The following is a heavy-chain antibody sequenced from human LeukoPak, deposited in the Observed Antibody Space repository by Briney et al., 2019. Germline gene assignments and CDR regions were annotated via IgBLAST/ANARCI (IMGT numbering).Heavy chain of an antibody. J-gene: IGHJ4*02. CDR2: SYYSGRT. CDR3: ARGVRWLQLSYFDY. Sequence: SQTLSLTCPVSGGSISSGVYYWSWIRQHPGKGLEWIGYSYYSGRTYYNPSLKRRVTISVDTSKNQFSLKLSSVTAADTAVYYCARGVRWLQLSYFDYWGQGTLVTVSS. V-gene: IGHV4-31*03. CDR1: GGSISSGVYY. D-gene: IGHD5-24*01.